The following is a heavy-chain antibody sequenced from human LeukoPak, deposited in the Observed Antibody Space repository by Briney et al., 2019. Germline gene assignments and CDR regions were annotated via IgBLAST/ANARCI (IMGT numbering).Heavy chain of an antibody. J-gene: IGHJ3*02. CDR1: GGSISSGSYY. CDR3: ARDLWEHDAFDI. V-gene: IGHV4-61*02. D-gene: IGHD1/OR15-1a*01. CDR2: IYTSGST. Sequence: SQTLSLTCTVSGGSISSGSYYWSWIRQPAGKGLEWIGRIYTSGSTNYNPSLKSRVTISVDTSKNQFSLKLSSVTAADTAVYYCARDLWEHDAFDIWGQGTMVTVSS.